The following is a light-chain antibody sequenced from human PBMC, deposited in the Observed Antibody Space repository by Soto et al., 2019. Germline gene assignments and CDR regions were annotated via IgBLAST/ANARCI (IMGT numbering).Light chain of an antibody. CDR2: DAS. Sequence: EIVLIQSPATLSLSPGERATLSCRASQSVSSYLAWYQQKPGQAPRLLIYDASSRATGIPARFSGSGSGTDFTLTISSLEPEDFAVYYCQQRSDWPSTFGGGTKVEI. CDR3: QQRSDWPST. J-gene: IGKJ4*01. CDR1: QSVSSY. V-gene: IGKV3-11*01.